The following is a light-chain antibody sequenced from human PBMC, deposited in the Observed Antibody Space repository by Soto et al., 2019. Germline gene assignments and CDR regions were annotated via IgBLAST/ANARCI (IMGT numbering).Light chain of an antibody. CDR3: SSYAGSNNVL. CDR2: EVT. Sequence: QSALTQPPSASGSPGQSVTISCTATSSDVGAYNYVSWYQQHPGKAPKLMIYEVTKRPSGVPDRFTGSKSGTPASLTVSGLQAQDEADYYCSSYAGSNNVLFGGGTKVTVL. CDR1: SSDVGAYNY. J-gene: IGLJ2*01. V-gene: IGLV2-8*01.